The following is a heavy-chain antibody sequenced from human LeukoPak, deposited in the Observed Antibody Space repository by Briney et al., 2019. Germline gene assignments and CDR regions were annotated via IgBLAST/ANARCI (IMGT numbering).Heavy chain of an antibody. CDR2: IYSGGST. V-gene: IGHV3-66*01. Sequence: PGGSLRLSCAASGFTVSSNYMSWVRQAPGQGLEWVSVIYSGGSTYYADSVKGRFTISRDNSKNTLYLQMNSLRAEDTAVYYCARASYYDFWSGYYCWGQGILVTVSS. CDR3: ARASYYDFWSGYYC. D-gene: IGHD3-3*01. CDR1: GFTVSSNY. J-gene: IGHJ4*02.